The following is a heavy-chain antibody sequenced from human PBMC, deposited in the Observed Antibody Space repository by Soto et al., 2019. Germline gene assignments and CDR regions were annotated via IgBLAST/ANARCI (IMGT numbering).Heavy chain of an antibody. Sequence: GGSLRLSCAASGFSFSNYYMSWIRQAPGKGLEWVSYISSSGDTIYYADSVRGRFTISRDNAKSSLYLQMNSLRAEDTAVYYCAREAAMAVHYYYYMDVWGKGTTVTVSS. D-gene: IGHD5-18*01. J-gene: IGHJ6*03. CDR1: GFSFSNYY. CDR2: ISSSGDTI. V-gene: IGHV3-11*01. CDR3: AREAAMAVHYYYYMDV.